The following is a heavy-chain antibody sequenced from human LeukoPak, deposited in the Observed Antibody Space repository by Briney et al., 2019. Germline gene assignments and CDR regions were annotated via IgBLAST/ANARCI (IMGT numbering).Heavy chain of an antibody. CDR3: AKDRGDFPPYFDF. CDR2: ISGSGSTT. CDR1: GFTFSSYA. D-gene: IGHD2-21*02. Sequence: GSLRLSCAASGFTFSSYAMTWVRQAPGKGLEWVSAISGSGSTTYYADSVKGRFTISRDNSKNTVFLHLTSLRSEDTAMYYCAKDRGDFPPYFDFWGQGTLVTVSS. V-gene: IGHV3-23*01. J-gene: IGHJ4*02.